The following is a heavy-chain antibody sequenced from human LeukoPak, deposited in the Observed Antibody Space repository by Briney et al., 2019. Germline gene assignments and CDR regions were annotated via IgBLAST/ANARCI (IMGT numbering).Heavy chain of an antibody. Sequence: GGSLRLSCPASGFTFSSYAMSWVRQAPGKGLEWVSAISGSGGSTYYADSVKGRFTISRDNSKNTLYLQMNSLRAEDTAVYYCAKADELLWFGELSIFDYWGQGTLVTVSS. D-gene: IGHD3-10*01. CDR1: GFTFSSYA. J-gene: IGHJ4*02. V-gene: IGHV3-23*01. CDR3: AKADELLWFGELSIFDY. CDR2: ISGSGGST.